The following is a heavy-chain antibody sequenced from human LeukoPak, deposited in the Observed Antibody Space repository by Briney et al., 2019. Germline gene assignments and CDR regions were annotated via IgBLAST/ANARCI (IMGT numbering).Heavy chain of an antibody. D-gene: IGHD2-15*01. J-gene: IGHJ2*01. CDR2: ISDSGGNT. CDR3: ARNSLGYCSGGSCYSSWYFDL. Sequence: GGSLRLSCAASGFTFSNYAMSWVRQAPGKGLEWVSGISDSGGNTNYADSVRGRFTISRDNSKNTLYLQMNSLRAADAAVYYCARNSLGYCSGGSCYSSWYFDLWGRGTLVTVSS. V-gene: IGHV3-23*01. CDR1: GFTFSNYA.